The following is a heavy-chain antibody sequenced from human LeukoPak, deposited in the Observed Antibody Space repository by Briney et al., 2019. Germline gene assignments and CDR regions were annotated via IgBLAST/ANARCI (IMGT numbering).Heavy chain of an antibody. CDR2: ITPYNGNT. D-gene: IGHD3-10*01. CDR3: ARGKFTLVRGIIRLGPSRDDRYYFDY. CDR1: GYTFSSYG. V-gene: IGHV1-18*01. Sequence: ASVKVSCKASGYTFSSYGISWVRQASGQGLEWMGWITPYNGNTNYAQNFHGRVTMTTDTSTSTAYMELRSLRSDDTAVYYCARGKFTLVRGIIRLGPSRDDRYYFDYWGQGTLVTVSS. J-gene: IGHJ4*02.